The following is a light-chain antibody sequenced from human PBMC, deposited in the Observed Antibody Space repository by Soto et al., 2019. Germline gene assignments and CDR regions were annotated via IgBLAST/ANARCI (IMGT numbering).Light chain of an antibody. Sequence: QPVLTQPPSVSGAPGQRVTISCTGSNSNIGAGYDVHWYLQLPGTAPKLLVYTNNNRPSGVPDRFSGSKSGTSASLAITGLQAEDEADYYCQSYDSRLSDYVFGTGTKVTVL. CDR1: NSNIGAGYD. CDR3: QSYDSRLSDYV. J-gene: IGLJ1*01. V-gene: IGLV1-40*01. CDR2: TNN.